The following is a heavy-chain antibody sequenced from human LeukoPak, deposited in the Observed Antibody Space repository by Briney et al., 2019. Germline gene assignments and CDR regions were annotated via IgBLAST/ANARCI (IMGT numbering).Heavy chain of an antibody. V-gene: IGHV3-7*03. CDR3: ARDLKNYFDY. J-gene: IGHJ4*02. Sequence: PGGSLRLSCAASGFTFSSYWMSWVRQAPGKGPEWVANIKHDESEKYYVDSVKGRFTISRDNAKNTLYLQMNSLRAEDTAVYYCARDLKNYFDYWGQGTLVTVSS. CDR2: IKHDESEK. CDR1: GFTFSSYW.